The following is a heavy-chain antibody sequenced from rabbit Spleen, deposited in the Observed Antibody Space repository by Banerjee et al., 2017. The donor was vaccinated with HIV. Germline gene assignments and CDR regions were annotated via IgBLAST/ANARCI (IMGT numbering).Heavy chain of an antibody. CDR2: IYVGSGGST. CDR3: TRQSDL. D-gene: IGHD2-1*01. CDR1: GFSFNSGYD. Sequence: QSLEESGGGLVKPGASLTLTCKASGFSFNSGYDMCWVRQAPGKGLEWIACIYVGSGGSTYYATWAKGRFTISKTSSTTVTLQMTSLTAADTATYFCTRQSDLWGPGTLVTVS. V-gene: IGHV1S40*01. J-gene: IGHJ6*01.